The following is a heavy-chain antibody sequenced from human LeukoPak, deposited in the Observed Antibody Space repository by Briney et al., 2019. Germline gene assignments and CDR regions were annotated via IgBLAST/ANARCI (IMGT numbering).Heavy chain of an antibody. J-gene: IGHJ4*02. D-gene: IGHD2-15*01. V-gene: IGHV4-34*01. Sequence: KPSETLSLTCAAYGVSFSGYYWSWIRQPPGKGLEWIGEINHSGSTNYNPSLKSRVTISVDTSKNQFSLKLSSVTAADTAVYYCARGPRSSRFDYWGQGTLVTVSS. CDR2: INHSGST. CDR1: GVSFSGYY. CDR3: ARGPRSSRFDY.